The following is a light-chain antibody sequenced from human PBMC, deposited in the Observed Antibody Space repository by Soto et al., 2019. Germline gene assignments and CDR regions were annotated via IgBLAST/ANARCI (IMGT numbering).Light chain of an antibody. V-gene: IGKV3-20*01. J-gene: IGKJ2*01. CDR2: AAS. CDR3: QQYNNWPEDT. Sequence: EIVLTQSPGTLSLSPGERATFSCRASQSVSNSSLAWYHQKPGQAPRLLLFAASRRATGIPDTFSGSGSGTDFTLTISRLEPEDFAVYYCQQYNNWPEDTFGQGTKLEIK. CDR1: QSVSNSS.